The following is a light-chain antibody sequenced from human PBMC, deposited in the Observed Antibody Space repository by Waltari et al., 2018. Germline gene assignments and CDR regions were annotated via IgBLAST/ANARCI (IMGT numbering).Light chain of an antibody. Sequence: DIQMTQSPSTLSASVGDRVTITCRASQSISSWLAWYQQKPGKAPKLLFYDASNLESGVPSRFSGSGSGTEFTLTISSLQPDDFATYYCQQYNSYSGTFGQGTKVEIK. J-gene: IGKJ1*01. CDR2: DAS. CDR3: QQYNSYSGT. CDR1: QSISSW. V-gene: IGKV1-5*01.